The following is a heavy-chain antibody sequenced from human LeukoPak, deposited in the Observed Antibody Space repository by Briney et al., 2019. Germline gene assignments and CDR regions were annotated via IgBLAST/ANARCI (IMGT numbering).Heavy chain of an antibody. CDR2: INPNSGDT. Sequence: GASVKVSCKDSGYTFTDYYFHWVRQAPGQGLEWMGWINPNSGDTNYAQKFQDRVTMTRDTSISTAYMELRRLRSDDTALYYCARDWGYCSGGNCQIHWFDPWGQGTLVTVSS. CDR1: GYTFTDYY. V-gene: IGHV1-2*02. J-gene: IGHJ5*02. CDR3: ARDWGYCSGGNCQIHWFDP. D-gene: IGHD2-15*01.